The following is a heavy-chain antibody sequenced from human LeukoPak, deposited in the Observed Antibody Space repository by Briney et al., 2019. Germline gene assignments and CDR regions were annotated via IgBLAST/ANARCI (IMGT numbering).Heavy chain of an antibody. CDR1: GFTFSSYA. D-gene: IGHD3-16*01. J-gene: IGHJ4*02. CDR2: ISYDGSNK. Sequence: GRSLRLSCAASGFTFSSYAMHWVRQAPGKGLEWVAVISYDGSNKYYADSMKGRFTISRDNSKNTLYLQMNSLRAEDTAVYYCASAENGGYFDYWGQGTLVTVSS. CDR3: ASAENGGYFDY. V-gene: IGHV3-30*04.